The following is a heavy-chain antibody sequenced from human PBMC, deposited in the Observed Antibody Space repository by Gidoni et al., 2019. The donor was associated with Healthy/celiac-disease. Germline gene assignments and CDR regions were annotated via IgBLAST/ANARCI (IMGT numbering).Heavy chain of an antibody. CDR2: IYYSGST. D-gene: IGHD6-13*01. V-gene: IGHV4-39*01. Sequence: GKGLEWIGSIYYSGSTYYNPSLKSRVTISVDTSKNQFSLKLSSVTAADTAVYYCARPLAAAAKGGPYLWGRGTLVTVSS. CDR3: ARPLAAAAKGGPYL. J-gene: IGHJ2*01.